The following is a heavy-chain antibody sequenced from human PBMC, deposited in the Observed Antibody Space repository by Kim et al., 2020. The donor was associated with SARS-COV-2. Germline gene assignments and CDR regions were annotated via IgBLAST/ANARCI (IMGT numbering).Heavy chain of an antibody. CDR3: ARGEATVPYCYYGMDV. Sequence: SETLSLTCAVYGGSFSGYYWSWIRQPPGKGLEWIGEINHSGSTNYNPSLKSRVTISVDTSKNQFSLKLSSVTAADTAVYYCARGEATVPYCYYGMDVWGQGTTVTVSS. D-gene: IGHD4-17*01. CDR2: INHSGST. CDR1: GGSFSGYY. V-gene: IGHV4-34*01. J-gene: IGHJ6*02.